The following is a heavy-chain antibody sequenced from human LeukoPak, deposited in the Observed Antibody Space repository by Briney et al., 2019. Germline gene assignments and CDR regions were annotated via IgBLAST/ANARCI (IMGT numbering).Heavy chain of an antibody. Sequence: SETLSLTCAVYGGSFSGYYWSWIRQPPGEGLEWIGEINHSGSTNYNPSLKSRVTISVDTSKNQFSLKLSSVTAADTAVYYCARTGSSGYFDYWGQGTLVTVSS. CDR3: ARTGSSGYFDY. J-gene: IGHJ4*02. CDR2: INHSGST. D-gene: IGHD6-6*01. CDR1: GGSFSGYY. V-gene: IGHV4-34*01.